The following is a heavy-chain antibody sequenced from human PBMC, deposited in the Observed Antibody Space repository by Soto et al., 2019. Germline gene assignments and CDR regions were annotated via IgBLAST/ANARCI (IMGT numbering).Heavy chain of an antibody. CDR3: AREVPVVMSNCFDP. CDR2: INAGNGNT. Sequence: QVQLVQSGAEVKEPGASVKVSCKASGCTFTSYAMHWVRQAPGQRLEWMGWINAGNGNTKYSQSFQGRVTITRDTSANTAYMELSSLRSEDTAVYYCAREVPVVMSNCFDPWGQGTLVTVSS. D-gene: IGHD2-2*01. CDR1: GCTFTSYA. J-gene: IGHJ5*02. V-gene: IGHV1-3*01.